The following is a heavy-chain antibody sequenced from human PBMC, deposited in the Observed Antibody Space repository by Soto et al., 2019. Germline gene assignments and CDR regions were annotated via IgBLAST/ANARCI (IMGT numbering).Heavy chain of an antibody. V-gene: IGHV3-23*01. CDR2: ISGSGGST. Sequence: EVQLLESGGGLVQPGGSLRLSCAASGFTFSSYAMSWVRQAPGKGLEWVSAISGSGGSTYYADSVKGRFTISGDNSKNTLYLQMNSLRAEDTVVYYCAGIDGDSLPYYYYMDVWGKGTTVTVSS. D-gene: IGHD4-17*01. CDR1: GFTFSSYA. J-gene: IGHJ6*03. CDR3: AGIDGDSLPYYYYMDV.